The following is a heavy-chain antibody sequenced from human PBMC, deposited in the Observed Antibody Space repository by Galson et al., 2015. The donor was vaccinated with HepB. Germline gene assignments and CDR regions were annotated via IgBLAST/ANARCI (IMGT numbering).Heavy chain of an antibody. CDR2: ISYDGSNK. CDR1: GFTFSSYA. CDR3: ARGSCSSTSCPGGEYFQH. V-gene: IGHV3-30-3*01. Sequence: SLRLSCADSGFTFSSYAMHWVRQAPGKGLEWVAVISYDGSNKYYADSVKGRFTISRDNSKNTLYLQMNSLRVEDTAVYYCARGSCSSTSCPGGEYFQHWGQGTLVTVSS. D-gene: IGHD2-2*01. J-gene: IGHJ1*01.